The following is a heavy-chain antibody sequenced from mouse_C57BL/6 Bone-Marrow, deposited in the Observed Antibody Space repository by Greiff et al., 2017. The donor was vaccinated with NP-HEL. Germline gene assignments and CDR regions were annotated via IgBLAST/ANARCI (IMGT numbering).Heavy chain of an antibody. D-gene: IGHD2-1*01. CDR3: ARRKGNYVPFDY. V-gene: IGHV1-19*01. CDR1: GYTFTDYY. J-gene: IGHJ2*01. CDR2: INPYNGGT. Sequence: VQLQQSGPVLVKPGASVKMSCKASGYTFTDYYMNWVKQSHGKSLEWIGVINPYNGGTSYNQKFKGKATLTVDKSSSTAYMELNSLTSEDSAVYYCARRKGNYVPFDYWGQGTTLTVSS.